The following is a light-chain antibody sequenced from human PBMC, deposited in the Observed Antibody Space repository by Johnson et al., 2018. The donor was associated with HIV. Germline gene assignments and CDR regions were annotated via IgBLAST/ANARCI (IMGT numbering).Light chain of an antibody. Sequence: QSVLTQPPSVSAAPGQEVTISCSGSYSNIGSNYVSWYQQLPGTAPKLLIYDNDKRPSGIPDRFSGSKSGTSATLGRTALQTWDEADYYCGKWDRSLSAPYVFGTGTKVTVL. J-gene: IGLJ1*01. CDR3: GKWDRSLSAPYV. V-gene: IGLV1-51*01. CDR1: YSNIGSNY. CDR2: DND.